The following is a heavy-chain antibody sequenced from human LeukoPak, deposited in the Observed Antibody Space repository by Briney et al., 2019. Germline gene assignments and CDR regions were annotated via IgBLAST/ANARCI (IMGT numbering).Heavy chain of an antibody. Sequence: SETLSLTCAVYGGSFSGYYWSWIPQPPGKGLEWIGEINHSGSTNYNPSLKSRVTISVDTSKNQFSLKLSSVTAAGTAVYYCRGGSPYYYYYYMDVWGKGTTVTVSS. CDR3: RGGSPYYYYYYMDV. J-gene: IGHJ6*03. D-gene: IGHD3-3*01. V-gene: IGHV4-34*01. CDR1: GGSFSGYY. CDR2: INHSGST.